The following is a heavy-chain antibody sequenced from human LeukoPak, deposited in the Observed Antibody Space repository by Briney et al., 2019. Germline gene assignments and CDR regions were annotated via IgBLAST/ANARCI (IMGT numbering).Heavy chain of an antibody. D-gene: IGHD3-3*01. CDR2: INPNSGGT. Sequence: ASVKVSCKASGYTFTGYYMHWVRQAPGQGLEWTGWINPNSGGTNYAQKFQGRVTMTRDTSISTAYMELSRLRSDDTAVYYCARPFGVSNWYFDLWGRGTLVTVSS. V-gene: IGHV1-2*02. J-gene: IGHJ2*01. CDR1: GYTFTGYY. CDR3: ARPFGVSNWYFDL.